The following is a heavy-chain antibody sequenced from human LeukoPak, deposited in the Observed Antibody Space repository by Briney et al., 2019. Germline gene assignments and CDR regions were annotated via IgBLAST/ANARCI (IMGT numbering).Heavy chain of an antibody. Sequence: GGSLRLSCAASGFAFNNYAMSWVRQAPGKGPEWILAISGSGGSTTDADSVKGRFTTSRDNSKSTLYLQMNSLRAEDTAIYYCAKAAYGDYVNWFDPWGQGILVIVSS. D-gene: IGHD4-17*01. CDR3: AKAAYGDYVNWFDP. J-gene: IGHJ5*02. CDR1: GFAFNNYA. CDR2: ISGSGGST. V-gene: IGHV3-23*01.